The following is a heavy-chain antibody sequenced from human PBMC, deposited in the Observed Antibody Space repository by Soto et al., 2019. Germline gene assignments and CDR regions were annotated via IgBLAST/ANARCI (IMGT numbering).Heavy chain of an antibody. Sequence: VKVSCKASGGTFSSYAISWVRQAPGQGLEWMGGIIPIFGTANYAQKFQGRVTITADKSTSTAYMELSSLRSEDTAVYYCATLVRIYDSSGYAYYFDYWGQGTLVTVSS. V-gene: IGHV1-69*06. CDR3: ATLVRIYDSSGYAYYFDY. D-gene: IGHD3-22*01. CDR1: GGTFSSYA. J-gene: IGHJ4*02. CDR2: IIPIFGTA.